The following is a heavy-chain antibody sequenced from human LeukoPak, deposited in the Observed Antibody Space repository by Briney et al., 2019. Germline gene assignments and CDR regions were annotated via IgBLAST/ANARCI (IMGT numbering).Heavy chain of an antibody. D-gene: IGHD2-15*01. J-gene: IGHJ1*01. CDR2: ISRDGESM. CDR1: GFTFRDYA. Sequence: GGSLRLSCAAPGFTFRDYAMSWVRQAPGGRLEGVSRISRDGESMYYAESVRGRFTVSRDNSKTTVHLQMDTLRAEDTATFYCVKGVWVMGGVTLDYSRNWGQGTLVAVSP. V-gene: IGHV3-23*01. CDR3: VKGVWVMGGVTLDYSRN.